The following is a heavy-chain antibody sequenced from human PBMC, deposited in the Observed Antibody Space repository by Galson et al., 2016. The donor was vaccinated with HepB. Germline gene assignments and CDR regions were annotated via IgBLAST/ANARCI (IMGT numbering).Heavy chain of an antibody. CDR3: ARGFYSRPRSTNWFVS. D-gene: IGHD4-11*01. CDR2: IFPCDGGT. Sequence: SVKVSCKASGYSFTNDAIHWVRQAPGQGLEWMGWIFPCDGGTRYSDAVQGRVAFTRDTFATTVHLDLRDLTSGDTAVYFCARGFYSRPRSTNWFVSWGQGTLFTVS. J-gene: IGHJ5*01. CDR1: GYSFTNDA. V-gene: IGHV1-3*01.